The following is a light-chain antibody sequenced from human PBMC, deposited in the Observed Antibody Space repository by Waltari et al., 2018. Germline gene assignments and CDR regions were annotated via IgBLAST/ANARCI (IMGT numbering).Light chain of an antibody. CDR1: DSDVGAYDL. CDR2: EVS. J-gene: IGLJ1*01. CDR3: SSYTTSSAPGV. V-gene: IGLV2-14*01. Sequence: QSALTQPASVPGSPGQSITISCSGTDSDVGAYDLVSWYQQHPGKAPHLIIYEVSNRPSGISNRFSASKSGNTASLTISGLQAEDEADYYCSSYTTSSAPGVFGTGTRVTVL.